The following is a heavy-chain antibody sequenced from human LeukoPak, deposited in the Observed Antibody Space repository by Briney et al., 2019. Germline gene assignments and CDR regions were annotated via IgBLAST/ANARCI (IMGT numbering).Heavy chain of an antibody. V-gene: IGHV3-11*01. CDR2: ISRSGSAI. D-gene: IGHD6-13*01. CDR1: GFTFSDYY. Sequence: PGGSLRLSCAASGFTFSDYYMSWIRQAPGKGLEWVSYISRSGSAIYYADSVKGRFTISRDNTKNSLYLQMNSLRAEDTAVYYCAKGRYSTNWDSSFNHWGQGTLVTVSS. J-gene: IGHJ5*02. CDR3: AKGRYSTNWDSSFNH.